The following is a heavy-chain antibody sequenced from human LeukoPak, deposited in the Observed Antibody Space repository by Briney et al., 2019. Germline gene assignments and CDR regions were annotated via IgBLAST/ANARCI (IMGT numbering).Heavy chain of an antibody. CDR3: VRPEDLGTLYY. Sequence: GRSLRLSCAASGFTFDDYAMHWVRQAPGKGLEWVSGISWNSGSIGYADSVKGRFTISRDIANNSLSLQMTGLRADDTAIYFCVRPEDLGTLYYWGQGILVTVSS. CDR1: GFTFDDYA. D-gene: IGHD1-14*01. J-gene: IGHJ4*02. CDR2: ISWNSGSI. V-gene: IGHV3-9*01.